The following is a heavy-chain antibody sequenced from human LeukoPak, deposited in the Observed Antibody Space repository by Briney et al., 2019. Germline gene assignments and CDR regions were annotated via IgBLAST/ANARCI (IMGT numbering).Heavy chain of an antibody. Sequence: SETLSLTCTVSGDSISDYYWNWIRQPPGKGLEWIGYIYYSGSTYYNPSLKSRVTISVDTSKNQFSLKLSSVTAADTAVYYCASPNRIAAAPGGGMDVWGQGTTVTVSS. CDR3: ASPNRIAAAPGGGMDV. D-gene: IGHD6-13*01. J-gene: IGHJ6*02. CDR1: GDSISDYY. CDR2: IYYSGST. V-gene: IGHV4-59*08.